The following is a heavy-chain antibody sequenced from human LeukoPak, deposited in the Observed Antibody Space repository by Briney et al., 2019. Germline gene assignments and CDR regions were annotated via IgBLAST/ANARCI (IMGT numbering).Heavy chain of an antibody. Sequence: SETLSLTCTVSGGSISSSSYYWGWIRQPPGKGLEWIGSIYYSGSTYYNPSLKSRVTISVDTSKNQFSLKLSSVTAADTAVYYCASATIFGVVLYYWGQGTLVTVSS. D-gene: IGHD3-3*01. CDR3: ASATIFGVVLYY. CDR1: GGSISSSSYY. V-gene: IGHV4-39*07. J-gene: IGHJ4*02. CDR2: IYYSGST.